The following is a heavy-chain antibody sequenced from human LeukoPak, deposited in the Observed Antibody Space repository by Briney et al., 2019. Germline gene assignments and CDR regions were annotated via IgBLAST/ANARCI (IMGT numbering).Heavy chain of an antibody. CDR1: GFTLTNYD. CDR2: MNPINGNT. J-gene: IGHJ5*02. CDR3: VRDGEGVAISVNFWFDP. V-gene: IGHV1-8*01. Sequence: EASVKVSCKASGFTLTNYDINWVRQAPGQGLEWMGWMNPINGNTGYARKFQGRVTMTRDTSISTAYMELRSLTSEDTAIYYCVRDGEGVAISVNFWFDPRGQGTLVTVSS. D-gene: IGHD3-10*01.